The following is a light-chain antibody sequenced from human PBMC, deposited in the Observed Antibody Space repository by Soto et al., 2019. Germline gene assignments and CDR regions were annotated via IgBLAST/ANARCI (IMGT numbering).Light chain of an antibody. CDR3: QQSFRRPLT. J-gene: IGKJ5*01. CDR1: QSIALS. Sequence: DIPITQSPSSLSASLGATVPLTCRASQSIALSVNWYQQKPGKAPKLLIYVAFTLESGVPSRFSGSGSGTEFTLTIRSLQPEDFATYYCQQSFRRPLTFGQGTRLEIK. CDR2: VAF. V-gene: IGKV1-39*01.